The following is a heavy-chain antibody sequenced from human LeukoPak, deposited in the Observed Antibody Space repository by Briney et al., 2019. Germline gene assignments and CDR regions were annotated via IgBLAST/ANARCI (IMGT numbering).Heavy chain of an antibody. CDR3: GRTRYSGSYAY. J-gene: IGHJ4*02. CDR1: GYSITSGYY. Sequence: PSETLSLTCTVSGYSITSGYYWGWIRQSPGKGLEWIGSIYHSGSTYYNPSLKSRVTISLDTSKNQFSLKLTSVTAADTAVYHCGRTRYSGSYAYWGQGTLVTVSS. D-gene: IGHD3-10*01. V-gene: IGHV4-38-2*02. CDR2: IYHSGST.